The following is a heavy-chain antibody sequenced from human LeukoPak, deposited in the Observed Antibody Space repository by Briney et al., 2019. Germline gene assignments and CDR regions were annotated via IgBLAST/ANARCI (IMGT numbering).Heavy chain of an antibody. Sequence: PGGSLRLSCAASGFTFDDYAMHWVRQAPGKGLEWVSSISWNGGSIGYADSVKGRFTISRDNAKNSLFLQMNSLRAEDTALYYCAKDTRYTSSSAFDYWGQGILVTVSS. CDR3: AKDTRYTSSSAFDY. D-gene: IGHD6-6*01. CDR2: ISWNGGSI. J-gene: IGHJ4*02. CDR1: GFTFDDYA. V-gene: IGHV3-9*01.